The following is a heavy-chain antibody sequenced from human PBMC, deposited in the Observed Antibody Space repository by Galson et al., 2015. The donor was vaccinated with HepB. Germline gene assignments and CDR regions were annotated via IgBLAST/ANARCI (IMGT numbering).Heavy chain of an antibody. Sequence: SVKVSCKASGYTFTSYYMHWVRQAPGQGLEWMGIINPSGGSTSYAQKFQSRVTMTRDTSTSTVYMELSSLRSEDTAVYYCARGIAAAGTDGNGYFDLWGRGTLVTVSS. CDR1: GYTFTSYY. D-gene: IGHD6-13*01. CDR2: INPSGGST. J-gene: IGHJ2*01. V-gene: IGHV1-46*03. CDR3: ARGIAAAGTDGNGYFDL.